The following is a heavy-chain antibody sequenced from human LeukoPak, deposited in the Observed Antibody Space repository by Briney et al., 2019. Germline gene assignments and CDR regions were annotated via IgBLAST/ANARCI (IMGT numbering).Heavy chain of an antibody. D-gene: IGHD4-17*01. CDR1: GFTFSSYA. CDR2: ISGSGGST. CDR3: AKSDYGDYVRYFQH. J-gene: IGHJ1*01. Sequence: GGSLRLSCAASGFTFSSYAMSWVRQAPGKGLEWVSAISGSGGSTYYAYSVKGRFTISRDNSKNTLYLQMNSLRAEDTAVYYCAKSDYGDYVRYFQHWGQGTLVTVSS. V-gene: IGHV3-23*01.